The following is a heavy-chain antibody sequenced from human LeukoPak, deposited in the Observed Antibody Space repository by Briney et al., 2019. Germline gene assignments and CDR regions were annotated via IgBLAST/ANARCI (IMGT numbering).Heavy chain of an antibody. CDR2: INPNSGGT. CDR3: ARESGSLIDY. J-gene: IGHJ4*02. Sequence: GASVKVSCKASGYTFTTYGISWVRQAPGQGLEWMGWINPNSGGTNYAQKFQGRVTMTRDTSISTAYMELSRLRSDDTAVYYCARESGSLIDYWGQGTLVTVSS. CDR1: GYTFTTYG. D-gene: IGHD1-26*01. V-gene: IGHV1-2*02.